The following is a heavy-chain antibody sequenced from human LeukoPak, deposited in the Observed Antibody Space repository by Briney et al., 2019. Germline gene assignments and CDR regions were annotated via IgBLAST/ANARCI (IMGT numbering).Heavy chain of an antibody. Sequence: PSETLSLTCGVYGGSFSGHYWSWIRQPPGKGLEWIGPINHSGSTNYNPSLKSRVTISVDTSKNQFSLKLSSVTAADTAVYYCARADMTSYYYYGMDVWGQGTTVTVSS. D-gene: IGHD3-9*01. J-gene: IGHJ6*02. CDR2: INHSGST. CDR1: GGSFSGHY. CDR3: ARADMTSYYYYGMDV. V-gene: IGHV4-34*01.